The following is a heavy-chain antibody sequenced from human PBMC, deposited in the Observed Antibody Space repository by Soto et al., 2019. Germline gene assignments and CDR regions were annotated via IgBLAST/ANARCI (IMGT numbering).Heavy chain of an antibody. CDR2: INSDGSST. CDR3: ARGTTVALDGMDV. V-gene: IGHV3-74*01. CDR1: GFTFISYW. Sequence: EVQLVESGGGLVQPGGSLRLSCAAPGFTFISYWMHWVPQPPGKGLVWVSRINSDGSSTSYADSVKGRFTISRDNAKNTLYLQMNSLRAEDTAVYYCARGTTVALDGMDVWGQGTTVTVSS. J-gene: IGHJ6*02. D-gene: IGHD4-17*01.